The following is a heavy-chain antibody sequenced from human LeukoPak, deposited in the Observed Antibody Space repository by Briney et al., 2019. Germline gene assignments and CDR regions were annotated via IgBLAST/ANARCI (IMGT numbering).Heavy chain of an antibody. J-gene: IGHJ4*02. CDR2: IWYDGSNK. D-gene: IGHD6-13*01. V-gene: IGHV3-33*01. Sequence: PGRSLRLSCAASGFTLSSYGMHWVRQAPGKGLEWVAVIWYDGSNKYYADSVKGRFTISRDNSKNTLYLQMNSLRAEDTAVYYCARDSSWYSFDYWGQGTLVTVSS. CDR1: GFTLSSYG. CDR3: ARDSSWYSFDY.